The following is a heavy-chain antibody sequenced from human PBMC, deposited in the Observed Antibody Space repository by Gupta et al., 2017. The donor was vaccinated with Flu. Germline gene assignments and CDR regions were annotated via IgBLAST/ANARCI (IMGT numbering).Heavy chain of an antibody. Sequence: QVHLVQSGAEVKKPGASVTVSCKGSESTFIQYAMYWVRQAPGQSLEWIGRINAVDGDTKYSQKFQGRITITRDTSANTDYMELRSLTFEDTAVYYCARGASYCTKGACSWGYYFQYWGQGTLVTVSS. V-gene: IGHV1-3*01. CDR1: ESTFIQYA. D-gene: IGHD2-8*01. J-gene: IGHJ4*02. CDR3: ARGASYCTKGACSWGYYFQY. CDR2: INAVDGDT.